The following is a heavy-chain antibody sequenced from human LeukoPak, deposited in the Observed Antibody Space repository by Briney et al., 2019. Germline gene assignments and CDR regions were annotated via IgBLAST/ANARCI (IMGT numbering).Heavy chain of an antibody. D-gene: IGHD4-17*01. Sequence: PSQTLSLTCTVSSGSISSGDYYWSWIRQPPGKGLEWIGYIYYSGSTYYNPSLKSRVTRSVDTSKNQFSLKLSSVTAADTAVYYCARADDYGDYYFDYWGQGTLVTVSS. J-gene: IGHJ4*02. V-gene: IGHV4-30-4*01. CDR1: SGSISSGDYY. CDR2: IYYSGST. CDR3: ARADDYGDYYFDY.